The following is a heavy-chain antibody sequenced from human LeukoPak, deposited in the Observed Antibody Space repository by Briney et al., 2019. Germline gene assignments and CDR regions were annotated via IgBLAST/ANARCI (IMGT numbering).Heavy chain of an antibody. CDR1: GGSFSGYY. D-gene: IGHD2-21*01. J-gene: IGHJ4*01. Sequence: PSETLSLTCAVYGGSFSGYYWSWIRQPPGKGLEWIGYIYYSGSTKYNPSLKSRVTISVDTSKNQFSLKLTSVTAADTAIYYCARVYSHGYSDYWGHGTLVTVSS. CDR2: IYYSGST. CDR3: ARVYSHGYSDY. V-gene: IGHV4-59*01.